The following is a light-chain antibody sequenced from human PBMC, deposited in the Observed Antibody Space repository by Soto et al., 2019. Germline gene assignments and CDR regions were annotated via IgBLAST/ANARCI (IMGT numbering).Light chain of an antibody. V-gene: IGLV2-14*01. CDR1: SSDVGYYNY. J-gene: IGLJ1*01. CDR3: NSYTSSSTYV. Sequence: QSALTQPASVSGSPGQSITISCTGTSSDVGYYNYVSWYQQHPGNAPKLLVYEVTNRPSGVSDRFSGSKSGNTASLTISGLQAEDEADYYCNSYTSSSTYVFGTGTKVTVL. CDR2: EVT.